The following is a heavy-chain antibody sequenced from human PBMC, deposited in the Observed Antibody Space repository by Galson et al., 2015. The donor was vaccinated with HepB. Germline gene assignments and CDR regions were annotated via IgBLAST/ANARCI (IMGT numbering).Heavy chain of an antibody. D-gene: IGHD3-16*02. Sequence: SLRLSCAASGFTFSSYSMNWVRQAPGKGLEWVSSISSSSSYIYYADSVKGRFTISRDNAKNSLYLQMNSLRAEDTAVYYCARDSSFGGVIAHDAFDIWGQGTMVTVSS. CDR1: GFTFSSYS. CDR3: ARDSSFGGVIAHDAFDI. J-gene: IGHJ3*02. V-gene: IGHV3-21*01. CDR2: ISSSSSYI.